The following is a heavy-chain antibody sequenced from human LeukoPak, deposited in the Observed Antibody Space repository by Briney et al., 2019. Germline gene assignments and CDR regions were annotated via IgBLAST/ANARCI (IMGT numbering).Heavy chain of an antibody. CDR2: IIPIFGTA. V-gene: IGHV1-69*06. Sequence: GASVKVSCKASGGTFSSYAISWVRQAPGQGLEWMGGIIPIFGTANYAQKFQGRVTITADKSTSTAYMELSSLRSEDTAVYYCARERITMVRGVKNYMDVWGKGTTVTVSS. CDR1: GGTFSSYA. D-gene: IGHD3-10*01. J-gene: IGHJ6*03. CDR3: ARERITMVRGVKNYMDV.